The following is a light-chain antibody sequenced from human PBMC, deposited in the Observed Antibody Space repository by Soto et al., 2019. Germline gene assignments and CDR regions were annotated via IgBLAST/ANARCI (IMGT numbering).Light chain of an antibody. CDR3: QSYDSSLSWV. CDR1: GSNFGAGFD. CDR2: GNN. V-gene: IGLV1-40*01. J-gene: IGLJ3*02. Sequence: QAVVTQPPSVSGAPGQRVTISCTGSGSNFGAGFDVHWYQQLPGTAPKLLIYGNNNRPSGVPDRFSGSKSGTSASLAITGLQAEDEADYFCQSYDSSLSWVFGGGTQLTVL.